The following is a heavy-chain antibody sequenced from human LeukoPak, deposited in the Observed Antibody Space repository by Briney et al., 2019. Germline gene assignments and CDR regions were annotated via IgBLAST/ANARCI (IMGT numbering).Heavy chain of an antibody. V-gene: IGHV4-59*01. CDR3: ARHLSLLASVIAAARFDP. CDR2: SYYSGST. Sequence: SETLSLTCTVSGGSISTYYWSWIRQPPGKGLEWLGYSYYSGSTNYNPSLKSRVTISVDTSRNQFSLKLTSVTAADTAVYYCARHLSLLASVIAAARFDPWGQGTLVTVSS. D-gene: IGHD6-13*01. J-gene: IGHJ5*02. CDR1: GGSISTYY.